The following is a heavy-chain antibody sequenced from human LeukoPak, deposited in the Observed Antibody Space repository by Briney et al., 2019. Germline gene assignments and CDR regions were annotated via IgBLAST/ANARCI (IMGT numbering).Heavy chain of an antibody. J-gene: IGHJ4*02. CDR2: ISSSGSTI. V-gene: IGHV3-48*03. CDR1: GFTFSSYE. D-gene: IGHD3-16*02. CDR3: AKAGILITFGGVIL. Sequence: GGSLRLSCAASGFTFSSYEMNWVRQAPGKGLEWVSYISSSGSTIYYADSVKGRFTISRDNAKKSLYLQMNSLRAEDTAVYYCAKAGILITFGGVILWGQGTLVTVSS.